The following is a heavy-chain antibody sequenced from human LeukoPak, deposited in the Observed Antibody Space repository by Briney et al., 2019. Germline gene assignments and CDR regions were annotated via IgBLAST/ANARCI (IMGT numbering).Heavy chain of an antibody. CDR3: ARGGAGSLGY. J-gene: IGHJ4*01. Sequence: SVKVSCKASGGTFSSYAISWVRQAPGQGLEWMGGIIPIFGTANYAQKFQGRVTITADKFTSTAYMELRSLRSEDTAVYYCARGGAGSLGYWGQGTLVTVSS. CDR1: GGTFSSYA. D-gene: IGHD3-16*01. V-gene: IGHV1-69*06. CDR2: IIPIFGTA.